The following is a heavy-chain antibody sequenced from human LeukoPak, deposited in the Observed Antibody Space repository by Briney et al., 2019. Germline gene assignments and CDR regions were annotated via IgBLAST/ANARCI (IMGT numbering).Heavy chain of an antibody. CDR1: GGSISSSSYY. CDR2: IYYSGST. V-gene: IGHV4-39*07. J-gene: IGHJ4*02. D-gene: IGHD6-19*01. Sequence: PSETLSLTCTVSGGSISSSSYYWGWIRQPPGKGLEWIGSIYYSGSTYYNPSLKSRVTISVDTSKNLFSLKLSSVTAADTAVYYCARGSSSGWYVGYYFDYWGQGTLVTVSS. CDR3: ARGSSSGWYVGYYFDY.